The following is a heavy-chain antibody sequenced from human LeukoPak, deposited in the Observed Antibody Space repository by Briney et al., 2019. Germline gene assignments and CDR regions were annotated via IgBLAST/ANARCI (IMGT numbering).Heavy chain of an antibody. V-gene: IGHV1-58*01. CDR2: IVVGSGNT. CDR1: GFTFTSSA. CDR3: AADDVRRGSYPNWFDP. D-gene: IGHD1-26*01. J-gene: IGHJ5*02. Sequence: SVKVSCKASGFTFTSSAVQWVRQARGQCLEWTGWIVVGSGNTNYAQKFQERVTITRDMSTSTAYMELSSLRSEDTAVYYCAADDVRRGSYPNWFDPWGQGTLVTVSS.